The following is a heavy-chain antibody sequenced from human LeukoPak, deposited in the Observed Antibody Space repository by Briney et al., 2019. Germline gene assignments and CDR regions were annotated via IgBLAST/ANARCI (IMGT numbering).Heavy chain of an antibody. V-gene: IGHV3-11*01. CDR1: GFTFSEYY. Sequence: GGSLRLSCAASGFTFSEYYVSWIRQAPGKGREGVSYISSSGSTIYYADSVKGRFTISRDNDKNSLYLQMNSLRAEDTAVYCCARDCRDCELAYYYYGMDVWGQGTTVTVSS. CDR3: ARDCRDCELAYYYYGMDV. J-gene: IGHJ6*02. CDR2: ISSSGSTI. D-gene: IGHD2-21*02.